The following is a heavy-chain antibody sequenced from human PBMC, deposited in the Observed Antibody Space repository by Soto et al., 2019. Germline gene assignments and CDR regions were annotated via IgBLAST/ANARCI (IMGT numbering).Heavy chain of an antibody. Sequence: QVTLKESGPVLVKPTETLTLTCTASGFSLSNARMGVSWIRQPPGKALEWLAHILSNDEKSYSTSLKSRFTISKATFKIQVVLTRTYMDPVDSVPCYCARGALLWLGEWSLDPWGQGTLVTVSS. CDR1: GFSLSNARMG. J-gene: IGHJ5*02. CDR2: ILSNDEK. D-gene: IGHD2-15*01. V-gene: IGHV2-26*01. CDR3: ARGALLWLGEWSLDP.